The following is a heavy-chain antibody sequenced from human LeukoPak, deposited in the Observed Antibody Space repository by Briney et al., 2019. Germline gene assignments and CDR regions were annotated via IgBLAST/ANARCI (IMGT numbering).Heavy chain of an antibody. V-gene: IGHV1-2*02. CDR3: ARAVPLRFLEWLDY. J-gene: IGHJ4*02. D-gene: IGHD3-3*01. CDR1: GYTFTGYY. CDR2: INPNSGGT. Sequence: GASVKVSCKASGYTFTGYYMHWVRQAPGQGLEWMGWINPNSGGTNYAQKFQGRVTMTRDTSISTAYMELSRLRSDDTAVYYCARAVPLRFLEWLDYWGQGTLVTVSS.